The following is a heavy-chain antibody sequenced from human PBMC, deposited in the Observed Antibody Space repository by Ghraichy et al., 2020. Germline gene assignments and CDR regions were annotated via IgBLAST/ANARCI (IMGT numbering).Heavy chain of an antibody. CDR1: GYTFTDFY. V-gene: IGHV1-2*06. CDR3: ARDHVEGGRGGYYNGMDV. Sequence: ASVKVSCKASGYTFTDFYLHWVRQAPGQGLQCLGRIKGDTGKADYGPSFQGRVTLTLDASINTAYMKLSGLTTDDTAIYYCARDHVEGGRGGYYNGMDVWGQGTTVIVSS. D-gene: IGHD1-1*01. CDR2: IKGDTGKA. J-gene: IGHJ6*02.